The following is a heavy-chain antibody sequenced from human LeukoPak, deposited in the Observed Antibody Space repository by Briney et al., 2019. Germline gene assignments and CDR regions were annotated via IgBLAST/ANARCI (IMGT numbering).Heavy chain of an antibody. D-gene: IGHD3-10*01. Sequence: ASVKVSCTASGGTFSSYAISWVRQAPGQGLEWMGGIIPIFGTANYAQKFQGRVTITADKATSTASLELRSLRSEDTAVYYCARDLYYGSGSYYNDHDYWGQGTLVTVSS. J-gene: IGHJ4*02. CDR3: ARDLYYGSGSYYNDHDY. CDR2: IIPIFGTA. V-gene: IGHV1-69*06. CDR1: GGTFSSYA.